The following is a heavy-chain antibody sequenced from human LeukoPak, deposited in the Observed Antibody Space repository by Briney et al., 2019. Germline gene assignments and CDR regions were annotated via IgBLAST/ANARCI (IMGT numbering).Heavy chain of an antibody. Sequence: SVKVSCKASGGTFSSYAISWVRQAPGQGLEWMGGIIPIFGTANYAQKFQGRVTITADESTSAAYMELSSLRSEDTAVYYCARESLSSSSVTNFDYWGQGTLVTVSS. V-gene: IGHV1-69*13. CDR3: ARESLSSSSVTNFDY. CDR2: IIPIFGTA. CDR1: GGTFSSYA. D-gene: IGHD6-6*01. J-gene: IGHJ4*02.